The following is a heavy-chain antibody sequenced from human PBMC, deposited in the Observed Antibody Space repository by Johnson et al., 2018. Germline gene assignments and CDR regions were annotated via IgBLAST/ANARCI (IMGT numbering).Heavy chain of an antibody. CDR3: AKAVGSGYDDMDV. CDR2: ISYSGNT. Sequence: QVQLVQSGPGLVKPSESLSLTCTVSGGSITDDYWIWIRQPPGKGLEWIGYISYSGNTKYNPSLDSRVTISVDTSKTQFSLRLSSVAAADTAISYCAKAVGSGYDDMDVWGKGTTVTVSS. CDR1: GGSITDDY. V-gene: IGHV4-59*01. D-gene: IGHD1-26*01. J-gene: IGHJ6*03.